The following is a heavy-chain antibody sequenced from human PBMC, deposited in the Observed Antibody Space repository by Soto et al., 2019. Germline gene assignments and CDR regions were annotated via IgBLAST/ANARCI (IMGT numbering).Heavy chain of an antibody. CDR2: ISAYNGNT. Sequence: QVQLVQSGAEVKKPGASVKVSCKASGYTFTSYGISWVRQAPGQGLEWMGWISAYNGNTNYAQKFQGRVTMTTDTSTSTAYMELRSLRSDDTVVYYCASYYYYGSGSYYPQKGSDYYYGMDVWGQGTTVTVSS. J-gene: IGHJ6*02. CDR1: GYTFTSYG. CDR3: ASYYYYGSGSYYPQKGSDYYYGMDV. V-gene: IGHV1-18*01. D-gene: IGHD3-10*01.